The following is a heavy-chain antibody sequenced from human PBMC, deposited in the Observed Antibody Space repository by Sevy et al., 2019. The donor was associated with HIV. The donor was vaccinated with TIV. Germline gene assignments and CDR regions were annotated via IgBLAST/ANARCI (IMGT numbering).Heavy chain of an antibody. J-gene: IGHJ4*02. V-gene: IGHV3-11*01. CDR3: ARVRKTYYDFWSGYYEGGFDC. D-gene: IGHD3-3*01. CDR2: ISSSGAST. CDR1: GFTFSDHY. Sequence: GGSLRLSCAASGFTFSDHYMSWIRQAPGEGLEWLSYISSSGASTDYADSVKGRFTISRENAKNSLFLQMNSLRVEDAAVYYCARVRKTYYDFWSGYYEGGFDCWGQGTLVTVSS.